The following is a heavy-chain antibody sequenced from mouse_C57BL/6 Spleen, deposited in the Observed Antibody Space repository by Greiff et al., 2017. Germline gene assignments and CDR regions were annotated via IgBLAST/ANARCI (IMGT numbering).Heavy chain of an antibody. D-gene: IGHD1-1*01. CDR3: ARDCYYGSSYAMDY. J-gene: IGHJ4*01. V-gene: IGHV3-3*01. Sequence: EVQLQQSGPSLVRPSQTLSLTCTVTGFSINSDCYWIWIRQFPGNKLEYIGYTFYSGITYYNPSLESRTYLTRDTSKNQFSLKLSSVTTEDTATYYCARDCYYGSSYAMDYWGQGTSVTVSS. CDR1: GFSINSDCY. CDR2: TFYSGIT.